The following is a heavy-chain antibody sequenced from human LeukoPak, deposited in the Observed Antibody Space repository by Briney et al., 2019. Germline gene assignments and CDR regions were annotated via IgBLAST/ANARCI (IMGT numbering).Heavy chain of an antibody. Sequence: GGSLRLSCAASGFTFSSYSMNWVRQAPGKGLEWVSSISSSSSYIYYADSVKGRFTISRDNAKNSLYLQMNSLRAEDTAVYYCARRGNMSSHAFDIWGQGTVVTVSS. CDR3: ARRGNMSSHAFDI. J-gene: IGHJ3*02. D-gene: IGHD2/OR15-2a*01. CDR1: GFTFSSYS. V-gene: IGHV3-21*04. CDR2: ISSSSSYI.